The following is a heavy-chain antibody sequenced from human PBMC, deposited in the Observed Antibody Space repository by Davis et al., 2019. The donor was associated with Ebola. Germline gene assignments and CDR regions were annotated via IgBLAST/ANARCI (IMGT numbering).Heavy chain of an antibody. J-gene: IGHJ4*02. CDR1: GYTFTSYD. Sequence: AASVKVSCKASGYTFTSYDINWVRQATGQGLEWMGWMNPNSGNTGYAQKFQGRVTMTRNTSISTAYMELSSLRSEDTAVYYCARLGSLLRGGFIYGNYFDQWGQGTLVTVSS. V-gene: IGHV1-8*01. CDR3: ARLGSLLRGGFIYGNYFDQ. D-gene: IGHD3-10*01. CDR2: MNPNSGNT.